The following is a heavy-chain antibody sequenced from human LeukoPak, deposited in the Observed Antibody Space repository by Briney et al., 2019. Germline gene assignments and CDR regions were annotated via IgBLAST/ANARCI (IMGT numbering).Heavy chain of an antibody. J-gene: IGHJ4*02. D-gene: IGHD5-12*01. Sequence: GGSLRLSCATSGFTFSNYAVSWVRQAPGKGLEWVSSISGSGGTTYYADSVKGRFTISRDNSKNTLYLQMDSLRAEDTAVYYCAKDPYRASSGLVDYWGQGTLVTVSS. CDR3: AKDPYRASSGLVDY. CDR2: ISGSGGTT. V-gene: IGHV3-23*01. CDR1: GFTFSNYA.